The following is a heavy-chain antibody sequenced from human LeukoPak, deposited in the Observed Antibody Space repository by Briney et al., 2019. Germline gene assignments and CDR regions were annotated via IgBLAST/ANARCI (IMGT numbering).Heavy chain of an antibody. V-gene: IGHV3-48*01. D-gene: IGHD3-22*01. J-gene: IGHJ4*02. CDR2: INSSSSGV. Sequence: GGSLRLSCAVSGLTFSVYSMNWVRQAPGKGLEWISYINSSSSGVYYADSVKGRFTISRDNAKNTLYLQMNSLRSEDTAVYYCARDHCFDTSGYSRSQDYWGQGTLVTVSP. CDR3: ARDHCFDTSGYSRSQDY. CDR1: GLTFSVYS.